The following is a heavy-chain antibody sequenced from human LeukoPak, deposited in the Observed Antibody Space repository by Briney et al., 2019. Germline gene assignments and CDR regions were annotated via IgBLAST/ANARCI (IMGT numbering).Heavy chain of an antibody. Sequence: SETLSLTCTVSGGSISSYYWSWIRQPPGKGLEWIGYIYYSGSTNYNPSLKSRVTISVDTSKNQFSLKLSSVTAADTAVYYCARGRYYYDSSGYQRLDPWGQGTLVTVSS. CDR3: ARGRYYYDSSGYQRLDP. CDR1: GGSISSYY. V-gene: IGHV4-59*01. J-gene: IGHJ5*02. CDR2: IYYSGST. D-gene: IGHD3-22*01.